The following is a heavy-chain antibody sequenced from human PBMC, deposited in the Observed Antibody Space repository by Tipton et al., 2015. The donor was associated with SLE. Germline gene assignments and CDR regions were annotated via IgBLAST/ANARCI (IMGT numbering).Heavy chain of an antibody. D-gene: IGHD3-3*01. Sequence: LRLSCTVSGGSISSGGYYWSWIRQHPGKGLEWIGYIYYSGSTYYNPSLKSRVTISVDTSKNQFSLKLSSVTAADTAVYYCARSPRGGGYYPYYFDYWGQGTLVTVSS. CDR1: GGSISSGGYY. J-gene: IGHJ4*02. CDR2: IYYSGST. V-gene: IGHV4-31*02. CDR3: ARSPRGGGYYPYYFDY.